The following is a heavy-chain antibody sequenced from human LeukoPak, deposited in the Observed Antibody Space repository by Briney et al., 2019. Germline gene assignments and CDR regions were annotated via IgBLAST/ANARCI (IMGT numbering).Heavy chain of an antibody. CDR1: GYTFTDHY. Sequence: GALVKVSCKASGYTFTDHYMHWVRQAPGQGLEWMGWINPDSGGTNYAQNFQDRVTMTRDTSISTAYMELSRLRSDDTAVYYCARPFIETPSLGALDYWGQGTLVTVSS. V-gene: IGHV1-2*02. J-gene: IGHJ4*02. D-gene: IGHD4-23*01. CDR3: ARPFIETPSLGALDY. CDR2: INPDSGGT.